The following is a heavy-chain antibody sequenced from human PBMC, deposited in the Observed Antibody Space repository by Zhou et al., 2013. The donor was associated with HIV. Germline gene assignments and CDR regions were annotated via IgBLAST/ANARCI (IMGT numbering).Heavy chain of an antibody. V-gene: IGHV1-18*01. Sequence: QVQLVQSGAELKKPGASVKVSCKASGYTFNTYGYGISWVKQAPGQGLEWMGWISGYNGDTKYAQKFHARVTMTTDTSTSTAYMEVRSLRSDDTAVYYCARVIFDRSDYWGQGTLVTVSS. CDR2: ISGYNGDT. J-gene: IGHJ4*02. CDR1: GYTFNTYGYG. D-gene: IGHD3-16*02. CDR3: ARVIFDRSDY.